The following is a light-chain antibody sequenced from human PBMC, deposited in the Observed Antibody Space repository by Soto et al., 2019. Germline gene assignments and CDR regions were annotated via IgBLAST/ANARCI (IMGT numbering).Light chain of an antibody. CDR3: QQYGSSNT. V-gene: IGKV1-39*01. CDR1: QSISIY. J-gene: IGKJ5*01. Sequence: DIQMTQSPSSLSASIGDRVTITCRASQSISIYLNWYQQKPGKAPKSLIYGASSLQSGVPSRFSGSGSGTDFTLTISNLQPEDFAVYYCQQYGSSNTFGQGTRLEIK. CDR2: GAS.